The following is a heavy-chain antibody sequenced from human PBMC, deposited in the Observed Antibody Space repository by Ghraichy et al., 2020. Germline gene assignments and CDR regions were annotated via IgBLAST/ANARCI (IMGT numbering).Heavy chain of an antibody. CDR1: GGSFSSSSW. J-gene: IGHJ5*02. CDR2: IYDDGST. CDR3: AGLIPDMRGVFSGPAYNWFDP. D-gene: IGHD3-10*01. Sequence: SETLSLTCSVSGGSFSSSSWWTWVRQSPGKGLEWIGEIYDDGSTTYNPSLQSRVTISADRSKKQLPLKLRSVTAADTAVYYLAGLIPDMRGVFSGPAYNWFDPWGQGTLVIVSS. V-gene: IGHV4/OR15-8*01.